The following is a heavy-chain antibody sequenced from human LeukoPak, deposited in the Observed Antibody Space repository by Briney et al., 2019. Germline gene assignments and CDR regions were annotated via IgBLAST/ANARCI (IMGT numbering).Heavy chain of an antibody. CDR1: GGSISSGSYC. Sequence: SETLSLTCTVSGGSISSGSYCWSWIRQPAGKGLEWIGRIYSSGSTNYNPSLKSRVTISVDTSKNQFSLKLSSVTAADTAVYYCARPMYSSGWYPYFDYWGQGTLVTVSS. J-gene: IGHJ4*02. CDR3: ARPMYSSGWYPYFDY. V-gene: IGHV4-61*02. D-gene: IGHD6-19*01. CDR2: IYSSGST.